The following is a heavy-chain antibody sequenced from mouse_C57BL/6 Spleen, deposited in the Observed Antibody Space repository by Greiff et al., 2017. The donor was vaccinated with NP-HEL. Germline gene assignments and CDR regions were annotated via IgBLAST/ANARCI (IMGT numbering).Heavy chain of an antibody. V-gene: IGHV7-3*01. CDR2: IRNKANGYTT. D-gene: IGHD2-1*01. J-gene: IGHJ2*01. CDR3: ARWNYGNPYYFDY. Sequence: EVMLVESGGGLVQPGGSLSLSCAASGFTFTDYYMSWVRQPPGKALEWLGFIRNKANGYTTEYSASVKGRFTISRDNSQSILYLQMNALRAEDSATYYCARWNYGNPYYFDYWGQGTTLTVSS. CDR1: GFTFTDYY.